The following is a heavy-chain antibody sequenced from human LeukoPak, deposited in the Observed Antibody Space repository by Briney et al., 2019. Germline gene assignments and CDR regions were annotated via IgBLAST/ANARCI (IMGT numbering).Heavy chain of an antibody. V-gene: IGHV1-2*06. D-gene: IGHD3-10*01. CDR2: TNPNSGGT. Sequence: GASVKVSCKASGYTFTGYYMHGVRQAPGQGLEWMGRTNPNSGGTNYAQKFQGRVTMTRDTSISTAYMELSRLRSDDTAVYYCARDFGPYYGSGSRDYWGQGTLVTVSS. CDR1: GYTFTGYY. CDR3: ARDFGPYYGSGSRDY. J-gene: IGHJ4*02.